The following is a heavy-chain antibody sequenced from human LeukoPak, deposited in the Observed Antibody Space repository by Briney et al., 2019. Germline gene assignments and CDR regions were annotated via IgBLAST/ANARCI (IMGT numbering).Heavy chain of an antibody. CDR3: ARLAPDYGDYFDY. J-gene: IGHJ4*02. V-gene: IGHV3-48*04. CDR1: GFTFSTYP. Sequence: GGSLRLSCAASGFTFSTYPMNWVRQAPGKGREWVSYISSSGSTIYYADSVKGRFTISRDNAKNSLYLQMNSLRAEDTAVYYCARLAPDYGDYFDYWGQGTLVTVSS. D-gene: IGHD4-17*01. CDR2: ISSSGSTI.